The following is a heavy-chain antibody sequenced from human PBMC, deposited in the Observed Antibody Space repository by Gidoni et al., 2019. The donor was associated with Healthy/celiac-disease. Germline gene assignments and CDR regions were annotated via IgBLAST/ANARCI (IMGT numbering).Heavy chain of an antibody. Sequence: QVQLVESGGGVVQPGRSLRLSCAASGFPFSSYGMHWVRQAPGKGLEWVAVIWYDGSNKYYADSVKGRFTISRDNSKNTLYLQMNSLRAEDTAVYYCARGRGYYYDSSGYLFDYWGQGTLVTVSS. V-gene: IGHV3-33*01. J-gene: IGHJ4*02. CDR2: IWYDGSNK. CDR3: ARGRGYYYDSSGYLFDY. CDR1: GFPFSSYG. D-gene: IGHD3-22*01.